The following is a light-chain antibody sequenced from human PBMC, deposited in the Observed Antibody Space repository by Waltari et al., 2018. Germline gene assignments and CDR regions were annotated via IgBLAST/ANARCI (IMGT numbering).Light chain of an antibody. V-gene: IGLV3-19*01. Sequence: SSDLTQDPAVSVALGQTVRITCQGDSLRSYSASWYQKRPGQAPRLVLYGQNDRPSGIPDRFSGSTSGNTASLTITGAQAEDEADYYCHSRDTSSTRFFGGGTRLTV. J-gene: IGLJ2*01. CDR1: SLRSYS. CDR3: HSRDTSSTRF. CDR2: GQN.